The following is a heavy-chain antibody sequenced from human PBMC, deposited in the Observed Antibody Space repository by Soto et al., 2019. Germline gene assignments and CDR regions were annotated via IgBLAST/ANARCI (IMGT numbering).Heavy chain of an antibody. CDR2: IIPIFGTA. V-gene: IGHV1-69*13. CDR3: AGDWGPYWFDP. J-gene: IGHJ5*02. CDR1: GGTFSSYA. D-gene: IGHD7-27*01. Sequence: AASVKVSCKASGGTFSSYAISWVRQAPGQGLEWMGGIIPIFGTANYAQKFQGRVTITADESTSTAYMELSSLRSEDTAVYYCAGDWGPYWFDPWGQGILVTVSS.